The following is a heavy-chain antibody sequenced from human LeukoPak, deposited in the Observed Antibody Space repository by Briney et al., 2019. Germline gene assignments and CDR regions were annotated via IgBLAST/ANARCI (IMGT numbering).Heavy chain of an antibody. CDR2: VSSNGGST. V-gene: IGHV3-23*01. D-gene: IGHD1-1*01. CDR1: GCTFSNYA. CDR3: AKEDTTGTTPFDY. Sequence: GGTLRLSCAASGCTFSNYAMTWVRQAPGKGLEWVSTVSSNGGSTYYADSVKGRFTISRDNSKNTLFLQMNSLRAEDTAVYYCAKEDTTGTTPFDYWGQGTLVSVSS. J-gene: IGHJ4*02.